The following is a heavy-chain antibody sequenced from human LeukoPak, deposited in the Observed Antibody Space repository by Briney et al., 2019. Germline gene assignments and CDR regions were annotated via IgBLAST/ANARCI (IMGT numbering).Heavy chain of an antibody. Sequence: PSETLSLTCAVYGGSFSGYYWSWIRQPPGKGLEWIGEINHSGSTNYNPSLKSRVTISVDTSKKQFSLDLSSVTAADTAVYYCAITNADYYYDSWGRGTTVTVSS. CDR2: INHSGST. D-gene: IGHD3-22*01. CDR1: GGSFSGYY. V-gene: IGHV4-34*01. J-gene: IGHJ6*02. CDR3: AITNADYYYDS.